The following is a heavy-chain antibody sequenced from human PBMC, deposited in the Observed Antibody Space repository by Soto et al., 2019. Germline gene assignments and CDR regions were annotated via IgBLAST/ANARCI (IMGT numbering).Heavy chain of an antibody. CDR1: GDSVTSVSDY. J-gene: IGHJ6*02. V-gene: IGHV4-61*01. CDR3: ARGVGFGYYYYHMDL. Sequence: SETLSLTCTVSGDSVTSVSDYWSWIRQPPGKGLEWIGYIYYSGSPDYNPSLGSRVTISIDTSKNQFSLKLTSVTAADTAVYYCARGVGFGYYYYHMDLWGQGTTVTVSS. D-gene: IGHD3-10*01. CDR2: IYYSGSP.